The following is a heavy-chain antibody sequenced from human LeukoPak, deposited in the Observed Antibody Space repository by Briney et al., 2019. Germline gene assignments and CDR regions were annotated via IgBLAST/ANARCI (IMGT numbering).Heavy chain of an antibody. CDR1: GGSISSYY. J-gene: IGHJ4*02. Sequence: SETLSLTCTVSGGSISSYYWSWIRQPPGKGLEWIGYIYYSGSTNYNPSLKSRVTISVDTSKNQFSLKLSSVTAADTAVYYCARVNRGSAIDYWGQGTLVTVSP. CDR3: ARVNRGSAIDY. CDR2: IYYSGST. D-gene: IGHD2-15*01. V-gene: IGHV4-59*08.